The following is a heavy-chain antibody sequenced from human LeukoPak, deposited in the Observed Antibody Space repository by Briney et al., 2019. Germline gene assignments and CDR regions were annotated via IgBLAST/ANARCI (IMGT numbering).Heavy chain of an antibody. V-gene: IGHV3-7*01. CDR1: GFTLSSYW. CDR3: ARDPYSSSWYWFDP. D-gene: IGHD6-13*01. Sequence: GGSLRLSCAASGFTLSSYWMSWVRQAPGKGLEWVANIKQDGSEKYYVDSVKGRFTISRDNAKNSLYLQMNSLRAEDTAVYYCARDPYSSSWYWFDPWGQGTLVTVSS. CDR2: IKQDGSEK. J-gene: IGHJ5*02.